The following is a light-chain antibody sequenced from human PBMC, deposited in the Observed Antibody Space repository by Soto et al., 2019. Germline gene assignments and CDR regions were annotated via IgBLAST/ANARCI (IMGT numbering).Light chain of an antibody. J-gene: IGKJ2*01. V-gene: IGKV2D-29*01. Sequence: DTVMTQTPLSLSVTPGQPASISCKSSQSLLYSNGKTYLYWYLQMPGQPPKLLIYDVSNRFSGVPDRISGSGSGTDFTLKISRVEAEDVGVYYCMQSIQQYTFGQGTKLEIK. CDR1: QSLLYSNGKTY. CDR2: DVS. CDR3: MQSIQQYT.